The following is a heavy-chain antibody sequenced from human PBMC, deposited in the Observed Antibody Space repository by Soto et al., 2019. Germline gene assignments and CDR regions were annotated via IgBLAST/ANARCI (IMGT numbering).Heavy chain of an antibody. CDR2: ISYDGSNK. J-gene: IGHJ6*02. CDR1: GFTFSSYG. D-gene: IGHD2-2*01. CDR3: AKEDCSSTSCYYYYYYYGMDV. V-gene: IGHV3-30*18. Sequence: QPGGSLRLSCAASGFTFSSYGMHWVRQAPGKGLEWVAVISYDGSNKYYADSVKGRFTISRDNSKNTLYLQMNSLRAEDTAVYYCAKEDCSSTSCYYYYYYYGMDVWGQGTTVTVSS.